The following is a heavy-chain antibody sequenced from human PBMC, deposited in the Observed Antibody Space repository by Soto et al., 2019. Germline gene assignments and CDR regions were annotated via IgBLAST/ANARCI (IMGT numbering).Heavy chain of an antibody. Sequence: ASVKFSCKASGYSFTDYHIHWVRQAPGQGLEWLGRINPKSGGTSTAQKFQGWVTMTTDTSISTASMELTRLTSDDTAIYYCARGDSTDCSNGVCSFFYNHDMDVWGQGTTVTVSS. CDR1: GYSFTDYH. D-gene: IGHD2-8*01. CDR2: INPKSGGT. CDR3: ARGDSTDCSNGVCSFFYNHDMDV. V-gene: IGHV1-2*04. J-gene: IGHJ6*02.